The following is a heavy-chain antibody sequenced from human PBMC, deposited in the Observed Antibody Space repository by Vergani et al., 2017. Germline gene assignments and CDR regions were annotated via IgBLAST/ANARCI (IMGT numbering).Heavy chain of an antibody. CDR2: IWYDGSNK. Sequence: QVQLVESGGGVVQPGRSLRLSCAASGFTFSSYGMHWVRQAPGKGLEWVAVIWYDGSNKYYADSVKGRFTISRDNSKNTLYLQMNSLRAEDTAVYYCATLAAAGTGDFDYWGQGTLVTVSS. CDR3: ATLAAAGTGDFDY. CDR1: GFTFSSYG. V-gene: IGHV3-33*01. J-gene: IGHJ4*02. D-gene: IGHD6-13*01.